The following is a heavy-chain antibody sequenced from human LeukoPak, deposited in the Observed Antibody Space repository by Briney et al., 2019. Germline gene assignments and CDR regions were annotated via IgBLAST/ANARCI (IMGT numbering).Heavy chain of an antibody. Sequence: ASVTVSFTASGYTFTIYAMNWVRQAPGQGLEWMGWINTNTGNTTYAQGFPGRVVFSLDTSVSKAYLQISSLKAEDTAVYYCARTYSSSWTSQFVYYFDYWGQGTLVTVSS. D-gene: IGHD6-13*01. V-gene: IGHV7-4-1*02. CDR3: ARTYSSSWTSQFVYYFDY. CDR1: GYTFTIYA. CDR2: INTNTGNT. J-gene: IGHJ4*02.